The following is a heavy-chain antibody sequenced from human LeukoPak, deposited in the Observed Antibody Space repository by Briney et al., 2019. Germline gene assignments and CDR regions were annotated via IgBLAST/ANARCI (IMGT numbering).Heavy chain of an antibody. CDR2: ITPIGGST. CDR3: AREDVVLVDAVRYYYYGMDV. J-gene: IGHJ6*02. V-gene: IGHV1-46*01. D-gene: IGHD2-8*01. CDR1: GYNFISYY. Sequence: SVKVFCKSSGYNFISYYMHWVRHASGQGLEWMGIITPIGGSTSYAQKFQDRVTMTRDKCTSTVYMELSSMKSEDTAVYYCAREDVVLVDAVRYYYYGMDVWGQGTTVTVSS.